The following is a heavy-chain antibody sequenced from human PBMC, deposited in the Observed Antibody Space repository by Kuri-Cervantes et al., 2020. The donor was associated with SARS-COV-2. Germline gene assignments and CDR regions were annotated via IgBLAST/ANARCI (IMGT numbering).Heavy chain of an antibody. J-gene: IGHJ3*02. CDR1: GYTFTSYG. CDR2: INPNSGGT. V-gene: IGHV1-2*02. Sequence: ASVKGSCKASGYTFTSYGISWVRQAPGQGLEWMGWINPNSGGTNYAQKFQGRVTMTRDTSISTAYMELSRLRPDDTAVYYCATPSYYDSSGSYDAFDIWGQGTMVTVSS. D-gene: IGHD3-22*01. CDR3: ATPSYYDSSGSYDAFDI.